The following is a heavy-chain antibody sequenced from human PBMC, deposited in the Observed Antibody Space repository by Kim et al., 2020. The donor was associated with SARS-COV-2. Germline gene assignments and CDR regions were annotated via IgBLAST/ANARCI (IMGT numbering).Heavy chain of an antibody. J-gene: IGHJ2*01. V-gene: IGHV4-59*08. CDR1: GGSISSYY. Sequence: SETLSLTCTVSGGSISSYYWSWIRQPPGKGLEWIGYIYYSGSTNYNPSLKSRVTISVDTSKNQFSLKLSSVTAADTAVYYCARRVAGIPYWYFDLWGRG. CDR3: ARRVAGIPYWYFDL. CDR2: IYYSGST. D-gene: IGHD6-19*01.